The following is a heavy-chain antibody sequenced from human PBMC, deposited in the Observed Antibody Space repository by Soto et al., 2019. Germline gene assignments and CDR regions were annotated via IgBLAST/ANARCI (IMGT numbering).Heavy chain of an antibody. J-gene: IGHJ4*02. D-gene: IGHD2-8*01. CDR2: IYYSGST. CDR1: GGSISRYD. V-gene: IGHV4-59*01. Sequence: SQPLSLTCTVWGGSISRYDWSWIRQPPGKGLDGSGDIYYSGSTNYNPSLNSPVTISVDTSKKQFSLKMSSVTGAETAGNYCAKCTNGGCYVWGQGTLVTVSP. CDR3: AKCTNGGCYV.